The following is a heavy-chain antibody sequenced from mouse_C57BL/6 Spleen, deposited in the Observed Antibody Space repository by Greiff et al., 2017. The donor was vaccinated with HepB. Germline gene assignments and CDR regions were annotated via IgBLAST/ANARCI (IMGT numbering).Heavy chain of an antibody. CDR1: GYAFTSSY. CDR2: IYPGDGDT. Sequence: QVQLKQSGPELVKPGASVKISCKASGYAFTSSYMNWVKQSPGKGLELIGGIYPGDGDTNYNGTFKGKDTLAADKSSSTAYMQLSSLTSEDSAVDFCASRYSDDCDYGWFAYWGQGTLVTVSA. V-gene: IGHV1-82*01. J-gene: IGHJ3*01. D-gene: IGHD2-13*01. CDR3: ASRYSDDCDYGWFAY.